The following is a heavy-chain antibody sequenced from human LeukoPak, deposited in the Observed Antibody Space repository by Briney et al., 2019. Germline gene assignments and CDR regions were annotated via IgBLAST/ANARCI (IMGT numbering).Heavy chain of an antibody. J-gene: IGHJ3*02. CDR2: IYHSGST. CDR3: ASGSSLRAFDI. D-gene: IGHD3-10*01. CDR1: GGSISSGGYS. V-gene: IGHV4-30-2*01. Sequence: PSETLSLTCAVSGGSISSGGYSWSWIRQPPGKGLEWIGYIYHSGSTYYNPSLKSRVTISVDRSKNQFSLKLSSVTAADTAVYYWASGSSLRAFDIWGQGTMVTVSS.